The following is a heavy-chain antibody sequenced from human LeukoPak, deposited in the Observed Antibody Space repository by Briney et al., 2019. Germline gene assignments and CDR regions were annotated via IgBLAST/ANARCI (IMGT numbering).Heavy chain of an antibody. CDR2: ISSSSSYI. V-gene: IGHV3-21*01. CDR1: GFTFSSYS. D-gene: IGHD2-2*01. J-gene: IGHJ4*02. Sequence: GGSLRLSCAASGFTFSSYSMNWVRQAPGKGLEWVSSISSSSSYIYYADSMKGRFTISRDNAKNSLYLQMNSLRAEDTAVYYCAGRRQVRQLLSVYWGQGTLVTVSS. CDR3: AGRRQVRQLLSVY.